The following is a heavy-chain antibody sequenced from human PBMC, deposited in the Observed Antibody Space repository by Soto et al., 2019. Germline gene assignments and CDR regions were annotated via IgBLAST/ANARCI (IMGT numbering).Heavy chain of an antibody. Sequence: GGSLRLSCTASGFTFSSYSMNWVRQAPGKGLEWVSRINSDGSSTSYADSVKGRFTISRDNAKNTLYLQMNSLRAEDTAVYYCASTVVTGYWGQGTPVTVSS. V-gene: IGHV3-74*01. CDR1: GFTFSSYS. CDR2: INSDGSST. J-gene: IGHJ4*02. D-gene: IGHD2-15*01. CDR3: ASTVVTGY.